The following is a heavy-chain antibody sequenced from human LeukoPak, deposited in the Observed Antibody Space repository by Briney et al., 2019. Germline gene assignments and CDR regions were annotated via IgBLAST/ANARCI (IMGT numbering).Heavy chain of an antibody. CDR1: GYTFSSYA. CDR3: AKDPIGMTTVTTGDFDY. J-gene: IGHJ4*02. V-gene: IGHV3-23*01. Sequence: PGGSLRLSCAASGYTFSSYAMSWVRQAPGKGLEWVSAISGSGGSTYYADSVQGRFTISRDNSKNTLYLQMNSLRAEDTAVYYCAKDPIGMTTVTTGDFDYWGQGTLVTVSS. D-gene: IGHD4-17*01. CDR2: ISGSGGST.